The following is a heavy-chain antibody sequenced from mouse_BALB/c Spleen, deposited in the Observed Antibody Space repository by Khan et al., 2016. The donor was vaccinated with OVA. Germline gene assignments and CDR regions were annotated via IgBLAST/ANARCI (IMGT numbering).Heavy chain of an antibody. V-gene: IGHV1S136*01. CDR2: IYPYNDGA. J-gene: IGHJ3*01. D-gene: IGHD2-1*01. Sequence: EVKLQQSGPELVKPGASVKMSCKASAYTFSSYVMHWVKQKPGQGLEWIGYIYPYNDGAEYNENFKGKAILTSDKSSSTAYMELSSLTSEDSAVYYCARVGYYGKGFAYWGQGTLVPVSA. CDR3: ARVGYYGKGFAY. CDR1: AYTFSSYV.